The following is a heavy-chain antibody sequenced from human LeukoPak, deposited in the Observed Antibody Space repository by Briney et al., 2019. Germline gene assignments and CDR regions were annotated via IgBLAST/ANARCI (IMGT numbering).Heavy chain of an antibody. CDR2: INPNSGGT. CDR3: ARYNDFWSGYPDY. Sequence: ASVKVSCKASGYTFTSYAMNWVRQAPGQGLEWMGWINPNSGGTNYAQKFQGRVTMTRDTSISTAYMELSRLRSDDTAVYYCARYNDFWSGYPDYWGQGTLVTVSS. CDR1: GYTFTSYA. V-gene: IGHV1-2*02. J-gene: IGHJ4*02. D-gene: IGHD3-3*01.